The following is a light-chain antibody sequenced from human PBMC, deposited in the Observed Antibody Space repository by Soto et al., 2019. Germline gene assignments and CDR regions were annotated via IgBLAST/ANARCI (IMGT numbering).Light chain of an antibody. V-gene: IGLV2-8*01. CDR1: SSDVGRYNY. CDR2: EVS. J-gene: IGLJ1*01. Sequence: QSVLTQPPSASGSPGQSVTISCTGTSSDVGRYNYISWYQQHPGKAPKLMIYEVSKRPSGVPDRFSGSKSGNTASLTVSALHAEDEADYYCSSYAGSSHYVFGTGTKGTVL. CDR3: SSYAGSSHYV.